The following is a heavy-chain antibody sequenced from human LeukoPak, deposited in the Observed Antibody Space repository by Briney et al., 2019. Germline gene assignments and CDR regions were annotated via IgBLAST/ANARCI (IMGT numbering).Heavy chain of an antibody. V-gene: IGHV4-34*01. Sequence: SETLSLTCAVYGGSFSGYYWSWIRQPPGKGLEWIGEINHSGSTNYNPSLKSRVTISADTSKNHFSLKLTSVTAADTAVYYCARKEWVPYYFDSWGQGTLVTVSS. CDR3: ARKEWVPYYFDS. CDR2: INHSGST. J-gene: IGHJ4*02. CDR1: GGSFSGYY. D-gene: IGHD3-3*01.